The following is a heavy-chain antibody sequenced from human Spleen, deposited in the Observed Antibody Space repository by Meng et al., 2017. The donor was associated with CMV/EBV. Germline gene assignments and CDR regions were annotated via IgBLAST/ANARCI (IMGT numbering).Heavy chain of an antibody. CDR2: IIPILGIA. CDR1: GYTFTGYY. D-gene: IGHD6-19*01. J-gene: IGHJ6*02. V-gene: IGHV1-69*02. CDR3: ARALTAVAGTTLYYYYGMDV. Sequence: SVKVSCKASGYTFTGYYIHWLRQAPGQGLEWMGRIIPILGIANYAQKFQGRVTITADKSTSTAYMELSSLRSEDTAVYYCARALTAVAGTTLYYYYGMDVWGQGTTVTVSS.